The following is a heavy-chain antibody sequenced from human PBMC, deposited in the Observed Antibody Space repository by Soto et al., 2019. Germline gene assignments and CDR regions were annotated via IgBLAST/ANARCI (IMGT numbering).Heavy chain of an antibody. J-gene: IGHJ5*02. Sequence: QVQLVESGGGVVQPGRSLRLSCAASGFTFSSYGMHWVRQAPGKGLEWVAVISYDGSNKYYADSVKGRFTISRDNSKNTLYLKMNSLRAEDTAVYYCAKAVGATTGWFDPWGQGTLVTVSS. CDR1: GFTFSSYG. CDR2: ISYDGSNK. V-gene: IGHV3-30*18. CDR3: AKAVGATTGWFDP. D-gene: IGHD1-26*01.